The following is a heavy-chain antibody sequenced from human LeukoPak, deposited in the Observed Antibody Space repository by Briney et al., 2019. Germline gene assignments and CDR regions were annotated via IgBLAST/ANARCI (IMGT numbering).Heavy chain of an antibody. Sequence: GGSLRLSCAASGFTFDDYAMHWVRQAPGKGLEWVSGISWNSGSIGYADSVKGRFTISRDNAKNSLYLQLNSLRAEDMASYYCAKDYQGGYSYGHLGSHFDYWGQGTLVTVSS. CDR1: GFTFDDYA. CDR2: ISWNSGSI. J-gene: IGHJ4*02. V-gene: IGHV3-9*03. D-gene: IGHD5-18*01. CDR3: AKDYQGGYSYGHLGSHFDY.